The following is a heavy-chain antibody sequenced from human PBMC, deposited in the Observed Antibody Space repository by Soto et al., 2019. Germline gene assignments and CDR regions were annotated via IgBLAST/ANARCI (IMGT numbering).Heavy chain of an antibody. CDR1: GFTFSSYA. D-gene: IGHD5-12*01. CDR3: AKDQYSGYDDGFDY. CDR2: ISGSGGST. V-gene: IGHV3-23*01. Sequence: PRLSCAASGFTFSSYAMSWVRQAPGKGLEWVSAISGSGGSTYYADSVKGRFTISRDNSKNTLYLQMNSLRAEDTAVYYCAKDQYSGYDDGFDYWGQGTLVTVSS. J-gene: IGHJ4*02.